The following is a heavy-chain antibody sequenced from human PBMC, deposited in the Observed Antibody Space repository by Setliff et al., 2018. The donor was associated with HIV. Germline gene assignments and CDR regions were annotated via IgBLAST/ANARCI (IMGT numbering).Heavy chain of an antibody. D-gene: IGHD5-18*01. Sequence: AGGSLRLSCTVSGFTFTFSNAWMNWVRQAPGKGLEWVGRIKTKTDVGTTDYAAPVKGRLTLSRDDSKNMLYLQMNSLKTEDTALYFCTTIKSYGAFDFWGQGALVTVSS. J-gene: IGHJ4*02. CDR3: TTIKSYGAFDF. CDR2: IKTKTDVGTT. V-gene: IGHV3-15*01. CDR1: GFTFTFSNAW.